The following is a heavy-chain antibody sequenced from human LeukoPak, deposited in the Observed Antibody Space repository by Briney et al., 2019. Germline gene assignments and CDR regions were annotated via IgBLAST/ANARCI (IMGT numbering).Heavy chain of an antibody. D-gene: IGHD5-24*01. CDR1: AGSISSSSNY. CDR2: VYYSGST. CDR3: ARRGYNLGGQKGHFDV. V-gene: IGHV4-39*01. Sequence: SETLSLTWTASAGSISSSSNYWAWIRQPPGAGLEWIGNVYYSGSTYYNPSLKSRVIISVDTSQNQFSLRLRSVTAADTAVYYCARRGYNLGGQKGHFDVWGQGILVTVSS. J-gene: IGHJ4*02.